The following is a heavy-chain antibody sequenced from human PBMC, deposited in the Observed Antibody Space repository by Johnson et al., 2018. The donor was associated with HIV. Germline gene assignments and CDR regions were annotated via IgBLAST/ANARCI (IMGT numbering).Heavy chain of an antibody. V-gene: IGHV3-30*04. J-gene: IGHJ3*01. CDR2: ISYDAKNK. D-gene: IGHD1-26*01. CDR1: GFTFSDYA. Sequence: QVQLVESGGGVVQPGRSLRLSCVASGFTFSDYAVHWVRQAPGKGLEWVAVISYDAKNKYYADSVKGRFTISRDNAKNSLYLQMNSLRDEDTAVYYCVTADRGSAWGQGTTVTVSS. CDR3: VTADRGSA.